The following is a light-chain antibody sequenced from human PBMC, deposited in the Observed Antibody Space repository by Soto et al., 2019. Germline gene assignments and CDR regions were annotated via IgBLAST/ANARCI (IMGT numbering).Light chain of an antibody. V-gene: IGKV4-1*01. CDR1: QSVLSTSNNQNY. CDR3: QQAYNFPFT. CDR2: WAS. J-gene: IGKJ3*01. Sequence: DIVMTQSPDSLAVSLGERATINCKSSQSVLSTSNNQNYLAWYQQKPGQPPKLLIYWASTRESGVPDRFSGSGSGADFTLTISSLQAEDFATYHCQQAYNFPFTFGPGTKVDI.